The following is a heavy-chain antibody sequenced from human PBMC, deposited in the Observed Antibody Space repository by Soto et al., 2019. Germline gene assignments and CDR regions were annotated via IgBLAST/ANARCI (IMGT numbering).Heavy chain of an antibody. CDR2: VSSYRGAT. V-gene: IGHV4-30-4*08. D-gene: IGHD3-22*01. CDR1: GGSVYRGDYY. CDR3: ARGYYESSDCFVGSPIFGY. Sequence: TLSLSCTVSGGSVYRGDYYWTWIHQPPGKGLEWIASVSSYRGATDSNPSLTSRLPISLGTPMNQLSLQLTSVTAADTAVYDCARGYYESSDCFVGSPIFGYWGQGSLVTVYS. J-gene: IGHJ4*02.